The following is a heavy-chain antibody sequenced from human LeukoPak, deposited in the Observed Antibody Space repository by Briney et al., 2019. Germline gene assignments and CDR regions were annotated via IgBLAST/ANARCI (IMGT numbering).Heavy chain of an antibody. CDR3: ARHSMIVVVEGTRGAFDI. V-gene: IGHV4-39*01. J-gene: IGHJ3*02. Sequence: KPSXTLSXXXXXXXXSISSSSYYWGXIRQPPGKGLEWIGSIYYSGSTYYNPSLKSRVTISVDTSKNQFSLKLSSVTAADTAVYYCARHSMIVVVEGTRGAFDIWGQGTMVTVSS. CDR1: XXSISSSSYY. D-gene: IGHD3-22*01. CDR2: IYYSGST.